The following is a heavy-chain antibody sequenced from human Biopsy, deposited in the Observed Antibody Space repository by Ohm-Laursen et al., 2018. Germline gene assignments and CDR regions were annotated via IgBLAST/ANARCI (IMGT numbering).Heavy chain of an antibody. V-gene: IGHV1-8*01. CDR3: AREGAFGDTDAYYGLDV. CDR1: GYTFNTYD. D-gene: IGHD3-16*01. CDR2: MNPSSGNT. J-gene: IGHJ6*02. Sequence: SVKVSCKASGYTFNTYDINWVRQAAGQGPEWMGWMNPSSGNTGFAQKFQGRITMTRSTSITTAYMELTNLRSEDTAVYYCAREGAFGDTDAYYGLDVWGLGTTVTVSS.